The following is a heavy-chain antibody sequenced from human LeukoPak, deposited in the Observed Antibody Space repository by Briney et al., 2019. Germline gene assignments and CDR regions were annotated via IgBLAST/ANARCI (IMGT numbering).Heavy chain of an antibody. D-gene: IGHD3-16*02. V-gene: IGHV4-34*01. CDR2: ISHSGST. J-gene: IGHJ5*02. CDR1: GASFSGYY. Sequence: PSETLSLTCAVSGASFSGYYWNWIRKPPGKGLEWIGEISHSGSTNYNPSLKSRVTISVDASNKQFSLKLSSVTAADTAVYYCARVYGGVWGSSRYWYNWFDPWGQGTLVTVSS. CDR3: ARVYGGVWGSSRYWYNWFDP.